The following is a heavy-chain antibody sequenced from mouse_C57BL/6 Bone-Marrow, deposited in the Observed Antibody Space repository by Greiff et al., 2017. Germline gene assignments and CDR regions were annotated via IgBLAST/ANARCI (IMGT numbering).Heavy chain of an antibody. J-gene: IGHJ3*01. D-gene: IGHD1-1*01. Sequence: EVQLVESGGGLVQPGGSLKLSCAASGFTFSDYYMYWVRQTPEKRLEWVAYISNGGGSTYYPDTVKGRFTISRDNAKNTLYLQMSRLKSEDTAMYYCARQGDGSYWFAYWGQGTLVTVSA. CDR1: GFTFSDYY. V-gene: IGHV5-12*01. CDR2: ISNGGGST. CDR3: ARQGDGSYWFAY.